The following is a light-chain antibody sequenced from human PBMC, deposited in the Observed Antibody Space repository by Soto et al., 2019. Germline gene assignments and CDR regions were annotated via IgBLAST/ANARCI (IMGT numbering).Light chain of an antibody. J-gene: IGLJ3*02. CDR2: EVS. V-gene: IGLV2-8*01. CDR3: SSYAGSNNWV. Sequence: QSALTQPPSASGSPGQSVTISCTGTSSDVGGYNYVSWYQQHPGKAPKLMIYEVSKRPSGVPDRFSGSKSGNTASLTVSGLQAEDEADYYCSSYAGSNNWVFGGWTKLTVL. CDR1: SSDVGGYNY.